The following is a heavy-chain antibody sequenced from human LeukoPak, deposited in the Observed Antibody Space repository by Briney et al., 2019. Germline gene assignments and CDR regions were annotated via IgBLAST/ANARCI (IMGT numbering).Heavy chain of an antibody. J-gene: IGHJ4*02. CDR3: ARGIGTTVTTFDY. CDR2: IYYSGST. CDR1: GGSLSSSSYY. V-gene: IGHV4-39*07. D-gene: IGHD4-17*01. Sequence: PSETLSLTCTVSGGSLSSSSYYWGWIRQPPGRGLEWIGSIYYSGSTYYNPSLKSRVTISVDTSKNQFSLKLSSVTAADTAVFYCARGIGTTVTTFDYWGQGTLVTVSS.